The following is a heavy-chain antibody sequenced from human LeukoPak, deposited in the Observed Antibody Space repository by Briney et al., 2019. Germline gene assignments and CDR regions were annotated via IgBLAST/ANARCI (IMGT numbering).Heavy chain of an antibody. CDR1: GDSISTSYYY. V-gene: IGHV4-39*01. J-gene: IGHJ4*02. CDR2: IYNSGST. D-gene: IGHD6-19*01. Sequence: PSETLSLTCTVSGDSISTSYYYWGWIRQPPGKGLEWIGGIYNSGSTYYNPSLKSRVTISVDTSKNQFSLKLSSVTAADTAVYYCARHSVGGAGDFDCWGQGILVTVSS. CDR3: ARHSVGGAGDFDC.